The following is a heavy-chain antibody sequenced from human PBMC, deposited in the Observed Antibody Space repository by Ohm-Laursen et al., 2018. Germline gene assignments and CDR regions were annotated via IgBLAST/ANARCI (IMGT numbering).Heavy chain of an antibody. CDR2: IGTVGDT. Sequence: SLRLSCSASGFTFSGYDMHWVRQATGKGLEWVSGIGTVGDTYYIGSVKGRFTISGENAKNSFYLQMNSLRAEDTAVYYCARAAGSYPYYFDYWGQGTLVTVSS. CDR3: ARAAGSYPYYFDY. D-gene: IGHD1-26*01. V-gene: IGHV3-13*04. J-gene: IGHJ4*02. CDR1: GFTFSGYD.